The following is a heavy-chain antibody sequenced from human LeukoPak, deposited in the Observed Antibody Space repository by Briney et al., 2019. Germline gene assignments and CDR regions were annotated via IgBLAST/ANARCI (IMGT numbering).Heavy chain of an antibody. CDR2: IYSGGST. CDR3: ARGSSWYYFDY. J-gene: IGHJ4*02. Sequence: AGGSLRLSCAASGFTVSSNYMRWVRQAPGKGLEWVSVIYSGGSTYYADSVKGGFTISRDNSKNTLYLQMNSLRAEDTAVYYCARGSSWYYFDYWGQGTLVTVSS. D-gene: IGHD6-13*01. CDR1: GFTVSSNY. V-gene: IGHV3-53*01.